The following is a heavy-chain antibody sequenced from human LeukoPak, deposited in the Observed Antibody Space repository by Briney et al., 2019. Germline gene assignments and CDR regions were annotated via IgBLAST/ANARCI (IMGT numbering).Heavy chain of an antibody. CDR3: ASRAGYTGSWSAFDY. Sequence: GGSLRLSCTASTFTLNNYWMSWVRQAPGKGLEWVANIKQDGSEKYYVDSVKGRFTISRDNAKNSLYLQMNSLRAEDTAVYYCASRAGYTGSWSAFDYWGQGTLVTVSS. CDR2: IKQDGSEK. D-gene: IGHD6-13*01. CDR1: TFTLNNYW. J-gene: IGHJ4*02. V-gene: IGHV3-7*05.